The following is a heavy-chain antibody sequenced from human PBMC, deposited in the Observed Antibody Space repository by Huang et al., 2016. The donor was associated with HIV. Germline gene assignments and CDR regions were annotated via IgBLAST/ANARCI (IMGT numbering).Heavy chain of an antibody. Sequence: QVQLQQWGAGLLKPSETLSLTCAVDGGSVSGHYWSWIRQPPGKGLEWSAEINDNGYTHYNPSLKSRGTISVHTSRNQFSLKLNSVTAADAAVYYCARASWYEPRSWYFGLWGRGTLVTVSS. J-gene: IGHJ2*01. V-gene: IGHV4-34*01. CDR2: INDNGYT. CDR3: ARASWYEPRSWYFGL. D-gene: IGHD6-13*01. CDR1: GGSVSGHY.